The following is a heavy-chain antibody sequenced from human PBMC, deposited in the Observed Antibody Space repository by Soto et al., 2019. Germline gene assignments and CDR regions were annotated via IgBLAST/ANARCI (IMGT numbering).Heavy chain of an antibody. CDR1: GGPISSGGYS. V-gene: IGHV4-30-2*01. CDR2: IYHSGSA. J-gene: IGHJ4*02. CDR3: ARASTTVTTLDY. Sequence: PSETLSLTCAVSGGPISSGGYSWSWIRQPPGKGLEWIGYIYHSGSAYYNPSLKSRVTISVDRSKNQFSLKLSSVTAADTAVYYCARASTTVTTLDYWGQGTLVTV. D-gene: IGHD4-17*01.